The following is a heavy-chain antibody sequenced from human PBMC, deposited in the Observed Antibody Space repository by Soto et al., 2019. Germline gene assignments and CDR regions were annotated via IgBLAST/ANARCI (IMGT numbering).Heavy chain of an antibody. Sequence: PSETLSLTCTVSGGSINGYYWTWIRQPAGKGLEWIGRIYTSGTTSYNPSLKSRVTMSLDTSKYQFSLRLPSVTAADTALYFGPGDSVGISSPGVYWGRG. J-gene: IGHJ4*02. D-gene: IGHD1-26*01. CDR1: GGSINGYY. CDR3: PGDSVGISSPGVY. V-gene: IGHV4-4*07. CDR2: IYTSGTT.